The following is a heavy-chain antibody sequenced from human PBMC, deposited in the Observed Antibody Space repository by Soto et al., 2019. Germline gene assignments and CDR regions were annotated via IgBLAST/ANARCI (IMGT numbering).Heavy chain of an antibody. V-gene: IGHV3-23*01. CDR1: GFTFSSYA. J-gene: IGHJ4*02. Sequence: PGGSLRLSCAASGFTFSSYAMSWVRQAPGKGLEWVSAISGSGGSTYYADSVKGRFTISRDNSKNTLYLQMNSLRAEDTAVYYCAARGFWSGYPFDYWGQGTLVTVSS. CDR2: ISGSGGST. CDR3: AARGFWSGYPFDY. D-gene: IGHD3-3*01.